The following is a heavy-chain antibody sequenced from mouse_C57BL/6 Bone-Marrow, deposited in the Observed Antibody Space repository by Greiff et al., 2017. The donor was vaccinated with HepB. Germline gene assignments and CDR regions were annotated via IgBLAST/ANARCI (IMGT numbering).Heavy chain of an antibody. CDR1: GYTFTSYW. J-gene: IGHJ3*01. Sequence: VQLKQPGAELVKPGASVKLSCKASGYTFTSYWMHWVKQRPGQGLEWIGMIHPNSGSTNYNEKFKSKATLTVDKSSSTAYMQLSSLTSEDSAVYYCARNYGSLFAYWGQGTLVTVSA. CDR2: IHPNSGST. D-gene: IGHD1-1*01. V-gene: IGHV1-64*01. CDR3: ARNYGSLFAY.